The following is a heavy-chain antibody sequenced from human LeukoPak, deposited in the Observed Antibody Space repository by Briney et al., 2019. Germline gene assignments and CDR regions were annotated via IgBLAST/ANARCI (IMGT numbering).Heavy chain of an antibody. J-gene: IGHJ5*02. CDR2: IYPGDSDT. CDR3: ARTIVATGAYNWFDP. Sequence: KDGESLKISCKGSGYSFTSYWIGWVRQMPGKGLEWMGIIYPGDSDTRYSPSFQGQVTISADKSISTAYLQWSSLKASDTAMYYCARTIVATGAYNWFDPWGQGTLVTVSS. D-gene: IGHD5-12*01. CDR1: GYSFTSYW. V-gene: IGHV5-51*01.